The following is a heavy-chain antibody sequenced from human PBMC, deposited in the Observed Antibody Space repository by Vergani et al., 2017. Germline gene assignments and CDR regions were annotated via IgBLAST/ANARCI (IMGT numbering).Heavy chain of an antibody. CDR2: INAGNGNT. CDR3: AREGDIVGTGRRYGMDV. D-gene: IGHD5-12*01. CDR1: GYTFNSYA. J-gene: IGHJ6*02. V-gene: IGHV1-3*01. Sequence: QVQLVQSGAEVKKPGASVKVSCKASGYTFNSYAMNWVRQAPVQRLEWMGWINAGNGNTKYSQKFQGRVTITRDTSASTAYMELSSLRSEDTAVYDCAREGDIVGTGRRYGMDVWGQGTMVTVSS.